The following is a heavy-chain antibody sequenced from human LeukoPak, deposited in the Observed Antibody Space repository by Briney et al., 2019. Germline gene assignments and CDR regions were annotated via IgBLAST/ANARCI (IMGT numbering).Heavy chain of an antibody. J-gene: IGHJ6*02. CDR2: ISSSSSYI. CDR1: GFTFSDYY. CDR3: ARDPKGGSGWSYYYYGMDV. Sequence: GGSLRLSCAASGFTFSDYYMSWIRQAPGKGLEWVSSISSSSSYIYYADSVKGRFTISRDNAKNSLYLQMNSLRAEDTAVYYCARDPKGGSGWSYYYYGMDVWGQGTTVTVSS. V-gene: IGHV3-11*06. D-gene: IGHD6-19*01.